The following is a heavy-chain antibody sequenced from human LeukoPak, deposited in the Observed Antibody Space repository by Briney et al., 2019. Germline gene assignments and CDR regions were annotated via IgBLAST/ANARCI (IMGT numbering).Heavy chain of an antibody. J-gene: IGHJ3*01. CDR2: ISSRGNT. CDR1: GFTFSSYA. CDR3: AKRDTTGPKGAFDW. D-gene: IGHD1-1*01. Sequence: PGGSLRLSCAASGFTFSSYAMNWVRQAPGKGLEWVSAISSRGNTYYADSVKGRFTISRDNSKTTLYLQMNSLRAEDTAVYYCAKRDTTGPKGAFDWLGQGTMVTVSS. V-gene: IGHV3-23*01.